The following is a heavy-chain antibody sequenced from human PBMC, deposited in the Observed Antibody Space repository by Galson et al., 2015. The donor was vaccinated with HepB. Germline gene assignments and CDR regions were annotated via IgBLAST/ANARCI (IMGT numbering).Heavy chain of an antibody. D-gene: IGHD4-23*01. CDR3: ARSVVTTVVTDFDS. V-gene: IGHV3-72*01. Sequence: SLRLSCAVSGFSFSDHYIDWVRQAPGKGLEWVGRSRNKPKGYSTAYAASVKGRFTVSRDDSKNSVFLQMNSLRSEDTAVYYCARSVVTTVVTDFDSWGQGTLVTVSS. CDR1: GFSFSDHY. J-gene: IGHJ4*02. CDR2: SRNKPKGYST.